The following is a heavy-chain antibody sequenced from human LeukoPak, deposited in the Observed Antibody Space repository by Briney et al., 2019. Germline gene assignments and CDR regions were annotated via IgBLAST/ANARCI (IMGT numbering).Heavy chain of an antibody. J-gene: IGHJ4*02. CDR2: IYYSGTT. V-gene: IGHV4-39*07. CDR1: GGSISTSSYY. Sequence: SETLSLTCTVSGGSISTSSYYWGWIRQPPGEGLEWIGTIYYSGTTYYNPSLKSRVTISVDTSKNQFSLNLSSVTAADTAVYYCARVDPDSSSTLEVFDYWGQGTLVTVSS. CDR3: ARVDPDSSSTLEVFDY. D-gene: IGHD6-6*01.